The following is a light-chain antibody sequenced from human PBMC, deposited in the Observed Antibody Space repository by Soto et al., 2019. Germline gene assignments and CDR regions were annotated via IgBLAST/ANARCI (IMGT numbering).Light chain of an antibody. CDR2: GAS. CDR3: YQRSNCPPWT. J-gene: IGKJ1*01. Sequence: EIVLTQSPASLSVSPGESVTLSCRASQSVASNLAWYQQKPGQAPRLLIHGASISVTGIPDSCSGSGSVTDFTLSIAREDFEVYYVYQRSNCPPWTFGQGTKVDI. V-gene: IGKV3-11*01. CDR1: QSVASN.